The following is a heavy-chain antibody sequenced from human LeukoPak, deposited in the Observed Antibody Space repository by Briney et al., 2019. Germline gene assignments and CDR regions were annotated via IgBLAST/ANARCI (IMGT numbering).Heavy chain of an antibody. Sequence: GGSLRLSCAASEFTFADYGMHWVRQAPGKGLEWVSSISWNSANIAYADSVKGRFTISRDNARNSLYLQMNSLRAEDMALYYCTKGGCSSITCYTNCWGQGTLVTVSS. CDR1: EFTFADYG. J-gene: IGHJ4*02. CDR3: TKGGCSSITCYTNC. CDR2: ISWNSANI. D-gene: IGHD2-2*02. V-gene: IGHV3-9*03.